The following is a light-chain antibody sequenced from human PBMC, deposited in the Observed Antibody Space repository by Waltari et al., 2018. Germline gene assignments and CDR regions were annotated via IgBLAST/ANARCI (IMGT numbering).Light chain of an antibody. CDR3: CSYAGNYIFHV. V-gene: IGLV2-11*01. CDR2: DVS. J-gene: IGLJ1*01. Sequence: QSALTPPASVSGSPGQSTTISCTGTSSYVARYNPVSWYQQHPGEAPKPMIYDVSKRPSGVPDRFSGSKSGNTAALTISGLQAEDDADYYCCSYAGNYIFHVFGTGTKVTVL. CDR1: SSYVARYNP.